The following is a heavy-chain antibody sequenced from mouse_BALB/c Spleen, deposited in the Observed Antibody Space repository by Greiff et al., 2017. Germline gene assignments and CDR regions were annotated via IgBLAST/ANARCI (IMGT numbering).Heavy chain of an antibody. V-gene: IGHV5-4*02. J-gene: IGHJ1*01. Sequence: EVMLVESGGGLVKPGGSLKLSCAASGFTFSDYYMYWVRQTPEKRLEWVATISDGGSYTYYPDSVKGRFTISRDNAKNNLYLQMSSLKSEDTAMYYCARDGGYSNWSLYCYFDVWGAGTTVTVSS. D-gene: IGHD2-5*01. CDR3: ARDGGYSNWSLYCYFDV. CDR2: ISDGGSYT. CDR1: GFTFSDYY.